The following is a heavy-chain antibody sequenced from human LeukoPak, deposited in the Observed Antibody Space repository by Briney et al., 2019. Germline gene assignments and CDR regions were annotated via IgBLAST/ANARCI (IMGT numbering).Heavy chain of an antibody. CDR1: GFMFSVSE. V-gene: IGHV3-48*03. CDR2: INDKGSPK. J-gene: IGHJ4*02. CDR3: ARDRGGSYSAIDY. D-gene: IGHD1-26*01. Sequence: GGSLRLSCAASGFMFSVSEMNWVRQAPGKGLEWISYINDKGSPKAYADSVKGRFLVSRDNAKNSLYLQMNSLRAEDTAVYYCARDRGGSYSAIDYWGQGTLVTVSS.